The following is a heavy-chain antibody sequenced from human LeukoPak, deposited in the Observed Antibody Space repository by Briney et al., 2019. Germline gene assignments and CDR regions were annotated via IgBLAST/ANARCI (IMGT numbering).Heavy chain of an antibody. V-gene: IGHV3-30-3*01. CDR3: AREGGRLLYFDY. Sequence: GGSLRLSCAASGFTFSSYAMHWVRQAPGKGLEWVAVISYDGSNKYCADSVKGRFTISRDNSKNTLYLQMNSLRAEDTAVYYCAREGGRLLYFDYWGQGTLVTVSS. CDR2: ISYDGSNK. CDR1: GFTFSSYA. D-gene: IGHD3-16*01. J-gene: IGHJ4*02.